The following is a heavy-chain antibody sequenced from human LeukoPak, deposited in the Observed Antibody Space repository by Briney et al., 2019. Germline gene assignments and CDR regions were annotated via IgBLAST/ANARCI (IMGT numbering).Heavy chain of an antibody. J-gene: IGHJ4*02. CDR3: ARVSRGYSGYEPLNY. CDR2: IIPIFGTA. Sequence: GASVKVSCKASGGTFSSYAISWVRQAPGQGLEWMGGIIPIFGTANYAQKFQGRVTITADESTSTAYMELSSLRSEDTAVYYCARVSRGYSGYEPLNYWGQGTLVTVSS. CDR1: GGTFSSYA. D-gene: IGHD5-12*01. V-gene: IGHV1-69*13.